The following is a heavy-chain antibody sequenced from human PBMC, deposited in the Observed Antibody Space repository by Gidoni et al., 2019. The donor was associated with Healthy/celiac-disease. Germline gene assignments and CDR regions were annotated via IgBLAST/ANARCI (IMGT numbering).Heavy chain of an antibody. CDR3: ARGGRPNTKTTYSKAYCGGDCYDPLDY. J-gene: IGHJ4*02. V-gene: IGHV4-34*01. D-gene: IGHD2-21*02. CDR2: INHSGST. Sequence: QVQLQQWGAGLLKPSETLSLTCAVYGGSFSGYYWSWLRPPPGKGLEWIGEINHSGSTNYNPSLKSRVTISVDTSKNQFSLKLSSVTAADTAVYYCARGGRPNTKTTYSKAYCGGDCYDPLDYWGQGTLVTVSS. CDR1: GGSFSGYY.